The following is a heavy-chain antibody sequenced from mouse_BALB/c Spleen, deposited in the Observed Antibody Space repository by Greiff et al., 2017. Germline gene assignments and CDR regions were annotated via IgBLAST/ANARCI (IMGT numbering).Heavy chain of an antibody. CDR1: GYTFTSYW. CDR2: INPSTGYT. V-gene: IGHV1-7*01. J-gene: IGHJ3*01. Sequence: VQLQQSGAELAKPGASVKMSCKASGYTFTSYWMHWVKQRPGQGLEWIGYINPSTGYTEYNQKFKDKATLTADKSSSTAYMQLSSLTSEDSAVYYCARSRGKPCFAYWGQGTLVTVSA. D-gene: IGHD2-1*01. CDR3: ARSRGKPCFAY.